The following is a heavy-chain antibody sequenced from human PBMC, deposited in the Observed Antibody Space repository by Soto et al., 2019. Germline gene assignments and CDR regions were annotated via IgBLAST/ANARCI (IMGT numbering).Heavy chain of an antibody. CDR1: GYSFTSYW. CDR3: ARHRLRMVRGVTSYYYGMAV. V-gene: IGHV5-51*01. Sequence: PGESLKISCKGSGYSFTSYWIGWVRQMPGKGLEWMGIIYPGDSDTRYSPSFQGQVTISADKSISTAYLQWSSLKASDTAMYYCARHRLRMVRGVTSYYYGMAVWGQGTTVTVSS. J-gene: IGHJ6*02. CDR2: IYPGDSDT. D-gene: IGHD3-10*01.